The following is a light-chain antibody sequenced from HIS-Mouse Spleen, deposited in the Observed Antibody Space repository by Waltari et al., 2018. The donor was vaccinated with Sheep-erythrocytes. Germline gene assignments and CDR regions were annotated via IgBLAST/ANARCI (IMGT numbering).Light chain of an antibody. V-gene: IGLV5-45*03. CDR1: VGLNGGTYR. CDR3: MIWHSSAWV. J-gene: IGLJ3*02. CDR2: YKSDSDK. Sequence: QAVLTQPSSLSASPVASASLTCTLRVGLNGGTYRIYWYQQKPGSPPQYLLRYKSDSDKQQGSGVPSRFSGSKDASANAGILLISGLQSEDEADYYCMIWHSSAWVFGGGTKLTVL.